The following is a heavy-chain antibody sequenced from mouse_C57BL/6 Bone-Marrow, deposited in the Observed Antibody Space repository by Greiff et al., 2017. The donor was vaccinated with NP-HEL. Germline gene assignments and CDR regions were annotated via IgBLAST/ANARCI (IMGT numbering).Heavy chain of an antibody. CDR1: GFTFSSYA. D-gene: IGHD2-3*01. Sequence: EVKLMESGEGLVKPGGSLKLSCAASGFTFSSYAMSWVRQTPEKRLEWVATISDGGSYTYYPDNVKGRFTISRDNAKNNLYLQMSHLKSEDTAMYYCARDGYYGDYWGQGTTLTVSS. CDR2: ISDGGSYT. V-gene: IGHV5-4*01. J-gene: IGHJ2*01. CDR3: ARDGYYGDY.